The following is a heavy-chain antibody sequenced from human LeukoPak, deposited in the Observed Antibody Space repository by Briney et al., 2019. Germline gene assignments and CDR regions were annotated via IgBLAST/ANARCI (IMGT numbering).Heavy chain of an antibody. CDR3: ATLLTVPTGYFDY. Sequence: SVKVSCKASGGTFSSYAISGVRQAPGQGLEWMGGIIPIFGTANYAQKFQGRVTITADESTSTAYMELSSLGSEDTAVYYCATLLTVPTGYFDYWGQGTLVTVSS. CDR1: GGTFSSYA. V-gene: IGHV1-69*13. D-gene: IGHD4-11*01. J-gene: IGHJ4*02. CDR2: IIPIFGTA.